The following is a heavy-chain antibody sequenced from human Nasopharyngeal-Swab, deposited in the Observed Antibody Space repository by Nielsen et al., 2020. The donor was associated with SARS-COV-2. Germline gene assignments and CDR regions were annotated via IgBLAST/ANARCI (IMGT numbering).Heavy chain of an antibody. Sequence: GALKISCASSGFTFSRYSMHWVRQAPGGELEYVAAISPDGGGAYYGRSVKGRFTISRDNSKNTVDLQMGTLSSEDMAVYYCARATLPSGAYYMDVWGKGTTVTVSS. J-gene: IGHJ6*03. CDR2: ISPDGGGA. D-gene: IGHD6-25*01. CDR3: ARATLPSGAYYMDV. V-gene: IGHV3-64*01. CDR1: GFTFSRYS.